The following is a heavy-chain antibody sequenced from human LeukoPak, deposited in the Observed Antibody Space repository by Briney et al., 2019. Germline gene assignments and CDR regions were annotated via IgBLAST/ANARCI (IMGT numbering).Heavy chain of an antibody. CDR1: GYTFTSYY. D-gene: IGHD1-26*01. J-gene: IGHJ4*02. V-gene: IGHV1-2*02. Sequence: GASVKVSCKASGYTFTSYYMHWVRQAPGQGLEWMGWINPNSGGTNYAQKFQGRVTMTRDTSISTAYMELSRLRSDDTAVYYCARDPYSGSYGIDYWGQGTLVTVSS. CDR2: INPNSGGT. CDR3: ARDPYSGSYGIDY.